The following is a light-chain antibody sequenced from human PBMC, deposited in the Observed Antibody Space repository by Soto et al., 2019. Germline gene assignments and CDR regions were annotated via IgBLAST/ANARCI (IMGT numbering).Light chain of an antibody. V-gene: IGLV2-14*01. CDR3: SSYSRSTAVL. CDR2: EVT. J-gene: IGLJ2*01. CDR1: SSDVGGYNF. Sequence: QSVLTQPASVSASPGQSITISCTGTSSDVGGYNFVSWYQQHPGKAPKLMIYEVTNRPSGVSNRFSGSKSGNTASLTISGLQAEDEAEYHCSSYSRSTAVLFGGGTKVTVL.